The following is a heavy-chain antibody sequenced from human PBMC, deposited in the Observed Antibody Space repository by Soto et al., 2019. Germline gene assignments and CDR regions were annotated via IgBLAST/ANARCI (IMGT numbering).Heavy chain of an antibody. CDR1: GYTFTTYG. D-gene: IGHD3-16*01. CDR3: ARTDYDYVWGAPRY. Sequence: QVQLVQSGAEVKKPGASVKVSCKASGYTFTTYGISWVRQAPGQGLEWMGWISAYNGNTNYAQKFQGRVTMTTDTSTSTAYMELRSLRSDDTAVYYCARTDYDYVWGAPRYWGQGTLVTVSS. V-gene: IGHV1-18*01. J-gene: IGHJ4*02. CDR2: ISAYNGNT.